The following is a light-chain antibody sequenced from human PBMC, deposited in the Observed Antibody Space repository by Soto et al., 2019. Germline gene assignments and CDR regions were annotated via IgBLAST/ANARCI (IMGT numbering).Light chain of an antibody. V-gene: IGLV1-47*02. CDR2: SNN. CDR1: SSNIGGTNY. Sequence: QAVVTQPPSASGTPGQKVFISCSGSSSNIGGTNYAYWYQQLPGAAPKLLMHSNNLRPSGVPERISGSKFGTAASLAIGGLRSEDEAVYYCASWDDRLGAVIFGGGTKLTVL. CDR3: ASWDDRLGAVI. J-gene: IGLJ2*01.